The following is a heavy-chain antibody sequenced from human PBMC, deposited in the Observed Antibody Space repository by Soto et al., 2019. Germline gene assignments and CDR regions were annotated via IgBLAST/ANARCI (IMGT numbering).Heavy chain of an antibody. CDR3: ARHENRGPSGYFDY. J-gene: IGHJ4*02. D-gene: IGHD6-19*01. Sequence: QVQLQESGPGLVKPSETLSLTCTVSGGSISSYYWSWIRQPPGKGLEWIGYIYYSGSTNYNPSLKSRVTIAVDTSKNQFSLKLSSVTAADTAVYYCARHENRGPSGYFDYWGQGTLVTVSS. CDR2: IYYSGST. V-gene: IGHV4-59*08. CDR1: GGSISSYY.